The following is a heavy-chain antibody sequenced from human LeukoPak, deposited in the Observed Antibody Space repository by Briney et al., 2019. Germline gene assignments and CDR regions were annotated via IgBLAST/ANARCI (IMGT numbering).Heavy chain of an antibody. J-gene: IGHJ3*02. CDR3: ASGDPDISFAVAVEAFDI. CDR2: ISTSSSYI. Sequence: KPGGSLRLSCAASGFTFSRYSMNWVRQAPGKGLEWVSSISTSSSYIYYADSLKGRFTISRDNAKNSLYLQMNSLRAEDTAVYYCASGDPDISFAVAVEAFDIWGQGTMVTVSS. V-gene: IGHV3-21*01. D-gene: IGHD6-19*01. CDR1: GFTFSRYS.